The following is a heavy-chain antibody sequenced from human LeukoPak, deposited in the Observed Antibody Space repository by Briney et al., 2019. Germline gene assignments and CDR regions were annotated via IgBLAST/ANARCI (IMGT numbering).Heavy chain of an antibody. CDR2: IYPGDSDT. J-gene: IGHJ3*02. D-gene: IGHD2-2*01. CDR1: GYXFTTYW. Sequence: GESLKISCNGSGYXFTTYWICWVRQMPGKGLGWMGIIYPGDSDTRYSPSFQGQVTISADKSISTAYLQWSSLKASDAAIYYCARRLPAPEAFDIWGQGTMVTVSS. V-gene: IGHV5-51*01. CDR3: ARRLPAPEAFDI.